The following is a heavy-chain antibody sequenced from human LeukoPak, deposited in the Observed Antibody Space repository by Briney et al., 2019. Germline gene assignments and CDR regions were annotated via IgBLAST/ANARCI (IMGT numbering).Heavy chain of an antibody. V-gene: IGHV4-39*01. CDR1: GGSISSSSYY. J-gene: IGHJ4*02. Sequence: SETLSLTCTVSGGSISSSSYYWGWIRQPPGKGLEWIGSIYYSGSTYYNPSLKSRVTISVDTSKNQFSLKLSSVTAADTAVYYCARGDPMIVVVFDYWGQGTLVTVSS. D-gene: IGHD3-22*01. CDR3: ARGDPMIVVVFDY. CDR2: IYYSGST.